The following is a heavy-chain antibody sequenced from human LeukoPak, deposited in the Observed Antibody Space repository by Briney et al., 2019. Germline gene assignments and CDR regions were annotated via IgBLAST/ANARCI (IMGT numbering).Heavy chain of an antibody. Sequence: SETLSLTCTVSGGSISSSSYYWGWIRQPPGKGLEWIGSIYYGGSTYYNPSLKSRVTISVDTSKNQFSLKLSSVTAADTAVYYCARQSYYYDSSGYYEVSWFDPWGQGTLVTVSS. CDR1: GGSISSSSYY. CDR3: ARQSYYYDSSGYYEVSWFDP. D-gene: IGHD3-22*01. V-gene: IGHV4-39*01. CDR2: IYYGGST. J-gene: IGHJ5*02.